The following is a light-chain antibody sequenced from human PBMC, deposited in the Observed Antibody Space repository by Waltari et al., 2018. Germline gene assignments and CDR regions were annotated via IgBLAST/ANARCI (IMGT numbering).Light chain of an antibody. Sequence: QSALTQPASVSGSPGQSITIPCTGTSSDVGGDTLVSWYQQPPGKAPKLIISEVSKRPSGVSDRFSGSKSGTTASLTISGLQAEDEADYHCCSYTSSSTWVFGGGTELTVL. CDR1: SSDVGGDTL. J-gene: IGLJ3*02. V-gene: IGLV2-14*01. CDR2: EVS. CDR3: CSYTSSSTWV.